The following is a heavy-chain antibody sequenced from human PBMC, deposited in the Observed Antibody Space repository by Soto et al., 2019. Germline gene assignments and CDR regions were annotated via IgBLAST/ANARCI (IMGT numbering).Heavy chain of an antibody. Sequence: QVQLVQSGAEVKKPGSSVKVSCKASGGTFSSYAISWVRQAPGQGLEWMGGIIPIFGTANYAQKFQGRVTITADESTSPAYMELSSLRSEDTAVYYCARSNYYDSSGYSNWCFDLWGRGTLVTVSS. CDR3: ARSNYYDSSGYSNWCFDL. CDR2: IIPIFGTA. CDR1: GGTFSSYA. V-gene: IGHV1-69*01. J-gene: IGHJ2*01. D-gene: IGHD3-22*01.